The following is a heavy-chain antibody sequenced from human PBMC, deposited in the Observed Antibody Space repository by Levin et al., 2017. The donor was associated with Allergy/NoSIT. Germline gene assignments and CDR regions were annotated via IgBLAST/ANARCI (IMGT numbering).Heavy chain of an antibody. CDR1: GFTFGDYA. Sequence: PGGSLRLSCTVSGFTFGDYAMKWFRQAPGKGLERISFIRSNAHGGTTEYAASVKGRFTMSRDDSKNIAYLQMNSLKTEDTGVYFCTSVLVAAGPRLDYWGQGTLVTVSS. D-gene: IGHD2-15*01. CDR2: IRSNAHGGTT. CDR3: TSVLVAAGPRLDY. J-gene: IGHJ4*02. V-gene: IGHV3-49*03.